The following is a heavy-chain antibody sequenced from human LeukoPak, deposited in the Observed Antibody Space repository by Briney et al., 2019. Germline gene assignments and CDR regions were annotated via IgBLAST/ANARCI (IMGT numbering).Heavy chain of an antibody. V-gene: IGHV3-30*18. D-gene: IGHD3-22*01. CDR3: AKWQNYYDSSGYN. Sequence: GGSLRLSCAASGFTFSSHGMHWVRQAPGKGLEWVALISNDGSIKYYADSVKGRFTISRDNSKNTLYLQTNSLRAEGTAVYYCAKWQNYYDSSGYNWGQGTLVTVSS. CDR2: ISNDGSIK. CDR1: GFTFSSHG. J-gene: IGHJ4*02.